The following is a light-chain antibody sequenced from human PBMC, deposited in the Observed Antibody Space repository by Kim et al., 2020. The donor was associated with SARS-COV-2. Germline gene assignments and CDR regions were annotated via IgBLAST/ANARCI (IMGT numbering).Light chain of an antibody. CDR1: QSVSSNH. J-gene: IGKJ1*01. CDR2: GAS. Sequence: EFVLTQSPGTLSLSPGERATLSCRASQSVSSNHLAWYQQKPGQAPRLLIYGASSRATGIPDRFSGSGSGTDFTLIISRLEPEDSAVYHCQQYGTSPWRFGQGTKVDIK. CDR3: QQYGTSPWR. V-gene: IGKV3-20*01.